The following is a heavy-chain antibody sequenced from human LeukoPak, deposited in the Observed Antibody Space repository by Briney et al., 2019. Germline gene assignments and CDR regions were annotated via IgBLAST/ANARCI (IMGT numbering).Heavy chain of an antibody. J-gene: IGHJ5*02. CDR3: ARGAAPDSYNWYDP. Sequence: SETLSLTCTVSGGSISSSSFYWGWIRQPPGKGLEWIGTIFYSGSTYYNPSLKSRVTISVDTSKNQFSLKLSSVTAADTAVYYCARGAAPDSYNWYDPWGQGTLVTVSS. CDR1: GGSISSSSFY. V-gene: IGHV4-39*07. D-gene: IGHD6-25*01. CDR2: IFYSGST.